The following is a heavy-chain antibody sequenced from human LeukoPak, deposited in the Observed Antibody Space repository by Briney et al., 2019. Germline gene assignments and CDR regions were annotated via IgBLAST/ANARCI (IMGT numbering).Heavy chain of an antibody. J-gene: IGHJ3*01. CDR2: ISTSSSTT. D-gene: IGHD4-11*01. CDR1: GFTFSTFS. V-gene: IGHV3-48*04. CDR3: ARDRGNYVIEAFDF. Sequence: GGSLRLSCAASGFTFSTFSMNWVRQAPGKGPEWVSYISTSSSTTYYADSVKGRFTNSRDNAKNSLHLQMNSLRAEDTAVYYCARDRGNYVIEAFDFWGQGTMVTVSS.